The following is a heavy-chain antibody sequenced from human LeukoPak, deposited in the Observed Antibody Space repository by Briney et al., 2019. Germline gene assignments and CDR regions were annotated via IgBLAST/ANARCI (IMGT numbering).Heavy chain of an antibody. CDR3: ARAYYYGSGSYYGMDV. CDR1: GGTFSSYA. CDR2: IIPIFGTA. D-gene: IGHD3-10*01. Sequence: SVKVSCKASGGTFSSYAISWVRQAPGRGLEWMGGIIPIFGTANYAQKFQGRVTITADESTSTAYMELSSLRSEDTAVYYCARAYYYGSGSYYGMDVWGQGTTVTVSS. V-gene: IGHV1-69*13. J-gene: IGHJ6*02.